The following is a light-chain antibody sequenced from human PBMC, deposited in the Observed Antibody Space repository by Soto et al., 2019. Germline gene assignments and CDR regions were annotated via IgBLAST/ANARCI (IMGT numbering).Light chain of an antibody. CDR2: DAS. V-gene: IGKV1-5*01. J-gene: IGKJ1*01. CDR3: QQYNSYPRT. CDR1: QSISSW. Sequence: DIQMTQSPSTLSASLGDRGTLTCRASQSISSWLAWYQQKPGKAPKLLSYDASSLESGVPSRFRGSGSGTEFILTISSLKPDDFETYYCQQYNSYPRTFGQGTKVDIK.